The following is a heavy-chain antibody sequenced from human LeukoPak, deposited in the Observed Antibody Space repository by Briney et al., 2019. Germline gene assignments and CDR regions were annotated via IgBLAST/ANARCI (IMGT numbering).Heavy chain of an antibody. Sequence: GESLKISCKGSGYSFPTHWIAWVRQMPGKGLEWMGMIYPGDSDTRNSPSFQGQVTISADKSISTAYLQWSSLKASDTAVYYCARYPVSDYLSHLDYWGQGTLVTVSS. V-gene: IGHV5-51*01. CDR1: GYSFPTHW. J-gene: IGHJ4*02. D-gene: IGHD4-17*01. CDR3: ARYPVSDYLSHLDY. CDR2: IYPGDSDT.